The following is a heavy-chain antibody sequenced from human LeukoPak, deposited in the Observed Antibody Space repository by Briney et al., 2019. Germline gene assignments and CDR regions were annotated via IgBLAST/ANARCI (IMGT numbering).Heavy chain of an antibody. Sequence: PSETLSLTCTVSGGSISSSSYYWGWIRQPPGKGLEWIGSIYYSGRTYYNPSLKSRVTISVDTSKNQFSLKLSSVTAADTAVYYCARRERFACWFDPWGQGTLVTVSS. J-gene: IGHJ5*02. V-gene: IGHV4-39*01. CDR3: ARRERFACWFDP. CDR2: IYYSGRT. D-gene: IGHD3-10*01. CDR1: GGSISSSSYY.